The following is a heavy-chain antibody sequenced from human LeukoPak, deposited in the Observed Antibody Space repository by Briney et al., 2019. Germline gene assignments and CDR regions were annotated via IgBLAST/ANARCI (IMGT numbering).Heavy chain of an antibody. Sequence: PSETLSLTCTVSGGSISSGGYYWSWIRQHPGKGLEWIGYIYYSGSTYYTPSLKSRVTMSVDTSKNQFSLKLSSVTAADTAVYYCTASVGDWEPMFRYYYGMDVWGQGTTVTVSS. CDR1: GGSISSGGYY. CDR2: IYYSGST. D-gene: IGHD1-26*01. CDR3: TASVGDWEPMFRYYYGMDV. V-gene: IGHV4-31*03. J-gene: IGHJ6*02.